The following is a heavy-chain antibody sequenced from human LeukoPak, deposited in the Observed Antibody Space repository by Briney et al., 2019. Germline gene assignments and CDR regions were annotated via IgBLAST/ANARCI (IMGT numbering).Heavy chain of an antibody. CDR2: INHSGST. CDR1: GGSFSGYY. Sequence: SETLSLTCAVYGGSFSGYYWSWIRHPPGKGLEWIGEINHSGSTNYNPSPKSRVTIPVDTSKNQFSLKLSSGTAADTAVYYCARGRYRGWFDPWGQGTLVTVSS. V-gene: IGHV4-34*01. D-gene: IGHD1-1*01. CDR3: ARGRYRGWFDP. J-gene: IGHJ5*02.